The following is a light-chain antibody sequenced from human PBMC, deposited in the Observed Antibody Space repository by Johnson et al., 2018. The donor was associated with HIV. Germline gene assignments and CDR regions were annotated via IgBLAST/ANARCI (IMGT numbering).Light chain of an antibody. CDR3: GAWDSSLKAYV. Sequence: QSVLTQPPSVSAAPGQNITISCSGSSSNIGINYISWYQQLPGTAPKLLIYDNNKRPSGIPDRFSASKSGTSATLGITGLQPGDEADYYCGAWDSSLKAYVFGTGTKVTVL. CDR1: SSNIGINY. CDR2: DNN. J-gene: IGLJ1*01. V-gene: IGLV1-51*01.